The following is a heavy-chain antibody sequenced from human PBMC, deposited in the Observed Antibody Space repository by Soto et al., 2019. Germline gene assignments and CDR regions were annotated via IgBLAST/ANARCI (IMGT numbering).Heavy chain of an antibody. CDR2: IIPIFGTA. D-gene: IGHD3-9*01. CDR1: GGTFSSYA. CDR3: ARVNYDILTGYYYYFDY. V-gene: IGHV1-69*13. J-gene: IGHJ4*02. Sequence: RASVKVSCKASGGTFSSYAISWVRQAPGQGLEWMGGIIPIFGTANYAQKFQGRVTITADESTSTAYMELSSLRSEDTAVYYCARVNYDILTGYYYYFDYWGQGALVTVSS.